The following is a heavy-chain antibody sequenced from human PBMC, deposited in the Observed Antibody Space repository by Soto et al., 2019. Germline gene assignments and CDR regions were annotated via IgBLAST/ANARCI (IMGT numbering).Heavy chain of an antibody. CDR3: STSSRNGYHSGMDA. CDR2: ISYDGTEK. V-gene: IGHV3-30*03. J-gene: IGHJ6*02. Sequence: PAGSMGLSCAPSGFSVSLSGMHWVRQAQGRGLEWVAVISYDGTEKYYADSVKGRFTISRDNSKNAVHLQMNSLRVDDTAVYFCSTSSRNGYHSGMDAWGQGTTVTVSS. D-gene: IGHD6-13*01. CDR1: GFSVSLSG.